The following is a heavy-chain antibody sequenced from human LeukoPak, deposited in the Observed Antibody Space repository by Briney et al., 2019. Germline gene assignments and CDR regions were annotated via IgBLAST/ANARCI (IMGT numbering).Heavy chain of an antibody. CDR1: GYTFTGYY. J-gene: IGHJ4*02. CDR2: INPNSGGT. D-gene: IGHD6-13*01. CDR3: ARESLIAAAGTVDY. Sequence: ASVKVSCKASGYTFTGYYMHWVRQAPGRGLEWMGWINPNSGGTNYAQKFQGRVTMTRDTSISTAYMELSRLRSDDTAVYYCARESLIAAAGTVDYWGQGTLVTVSS. V-gene: IGHV1-2*02.